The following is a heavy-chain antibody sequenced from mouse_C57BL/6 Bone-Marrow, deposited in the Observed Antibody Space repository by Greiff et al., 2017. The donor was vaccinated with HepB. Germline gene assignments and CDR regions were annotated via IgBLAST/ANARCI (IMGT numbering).Heavy chain of an antibody. D-gene: IGHD1-1*01. CDR3: ARGGVGYYGSSSVAY. Sequence: EVKLVESGGGLVKPGGSLKLSCAASGFTFSSYAMSWVRQTPEKRLEWVATISDGGSYTYYPDNVKGRFTISRDNAKNNLYLQMSHLKSEDTAMYYCARGGVGYYGSSSVAYWGQGTLVTVSA. CDR2: ISDGGSYT. J-gene: IGHJ3*01. V-gene: IGHV5-4*03. CDR1: GFTFSSYA.